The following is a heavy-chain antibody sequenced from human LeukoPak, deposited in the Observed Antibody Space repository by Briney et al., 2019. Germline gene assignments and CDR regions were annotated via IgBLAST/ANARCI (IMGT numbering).Heavy chain of an antibody. CDR2: IYYSGST. D-gene: IGHD6-13*01. CDR1: GGSISSSVYY. V-gene: IGHV4-39*07. Sequence: SETLSLTCTVSGGSISSSVYYWVWIRQPPGKGLEWIGSIYYSGSTYYNPSLKSRVTISVDTSKNQFSLKLSSVTAADTAVYYCAREVAAAGTTDWGQGTLVTVSS. CDR3: AREVAAAGTTD. J-gene: IGHJ4*02.